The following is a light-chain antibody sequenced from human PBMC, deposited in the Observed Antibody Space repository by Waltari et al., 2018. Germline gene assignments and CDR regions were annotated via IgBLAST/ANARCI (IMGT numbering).Light chain of an antibody. CDR2: ANN. Sequence: QSVLTQPPSASGTPGQRVTISCSGSSSNIGSNTVNCYQQLPGTAPKLLISANNHRPSGVPDRVSGSKSGTSASLAISGLQSEDEADYYCTTWDDSLNGVVFGGGTKLTV. V-gene: IGLV1-44*01. J-gene: IGLJ3*02. CDR3: TTWDDSLNGVV. CDR1: SSNIGSNT.